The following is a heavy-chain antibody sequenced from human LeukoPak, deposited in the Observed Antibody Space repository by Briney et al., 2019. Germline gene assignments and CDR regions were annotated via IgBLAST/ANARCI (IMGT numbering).Heavy chain of an antibody. Sequence: ASVKVSCKVSGGTFNSHAISWVRQAPGQGLEWMGRIIPVIGTGNYAQKFQGRVTITADESTTTAYLELHSLTSEDTAVYYCARGHDSSAFRAAFWGQGTLVTVSS. V-gene: IGHV1-69*11. CDR1: GGTFNSHA. CDR3: ARGHDSSAFRAAF. D-gene: IGHD6-25*01. J-gene: IGHJ4*02. CDR2: IIPVIGTG.